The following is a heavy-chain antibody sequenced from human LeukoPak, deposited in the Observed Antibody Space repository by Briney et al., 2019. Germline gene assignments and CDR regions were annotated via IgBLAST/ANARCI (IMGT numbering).Heavy chain of an antibody. J-gene: IGHJ4*02. CDR1: GGSISSSNW. V-gene: IGHV4-4*02. D-gene: IGHD3-22*01. CDR3: AIIKDYYDSSGYAY. CDR2: IYHSGST. Sequence: SETLSLTCAVSGGSISSSNWWSWVRQPPGKGLEWIGEIYHSGSTNYNPSLKSRVTISVDKSKNQFSLKLSSVTAADTAVYYCAIIKDYYDSSGYAYWGQGTLVTVPS.